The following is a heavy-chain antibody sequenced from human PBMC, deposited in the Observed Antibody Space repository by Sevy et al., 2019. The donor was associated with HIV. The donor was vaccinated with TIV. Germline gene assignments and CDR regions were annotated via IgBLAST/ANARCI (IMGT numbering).Heavy chain of an antibody. CDR3: AKMQGGSYNYYGMDV. CDR1: GFIFSTYG. D-gene: IGHD1-26*01. J-gene: IGHJ6*02. Sequence: GGSLRLSCAASGFIFSTYGIHWVRQAPGKGLEWVAVISYDGSERYYADSVRGRFTISRDNCENTMYLQMNSLRVEDTDINYCAKMQGGSYNYYGMDVWGQGTTVTVSS. V-gene: IGHV3-30*18. CDR2: ISYDGSER.